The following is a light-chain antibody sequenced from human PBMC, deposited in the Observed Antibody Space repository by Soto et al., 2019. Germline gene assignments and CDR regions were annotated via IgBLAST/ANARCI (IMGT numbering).Light chain of an antibody. CDR1: QSVDND. CDR3: QQYNNWPLT. CDR2: DAS. J-gene: IGKJ4*01. V-gene: IGKV3D-15*01. Sequence: EIGMTQSPATLSVSPGDRATLSCRASQSVDNDLAWYQQKPGQPPRLLIYDASTRATGIPARFSGSQSGTEFSLTISGLLSEDFAVYFCQQYNNWPLTFGGGTKVETK.